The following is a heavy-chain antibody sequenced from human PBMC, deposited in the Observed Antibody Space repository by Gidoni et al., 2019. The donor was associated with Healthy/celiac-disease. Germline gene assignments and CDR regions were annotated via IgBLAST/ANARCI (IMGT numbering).Heavy chain of an antibody. CDR2: ISSSSSTI. V-gene: IGHV3-48*02. Sequence: LVQPGGSMRLSCAASGFTFSSYSMNWVRQAPGKGLEWVSYISSSSSTIYYADSVKGRFTISRDNAKNSLYLQMNSLRDEDTAVYYCASHKLVTIFGVGLHYGMDVWGQGTTVTVSS. J-gene: IGHJ6*02. D-gene: IGHD3-3*01. CDR3: ASHKLVTIFGVGLHYGMDV. CDR1: GFTFSSYS.